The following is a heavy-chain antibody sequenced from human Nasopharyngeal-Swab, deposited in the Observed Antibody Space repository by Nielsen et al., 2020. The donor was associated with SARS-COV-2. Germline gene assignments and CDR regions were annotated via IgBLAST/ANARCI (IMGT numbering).Heavy chain of an antibody. V-gene: IGHV2-70*01. D-gene: IGHD3/OR15-3a*01. CDR2: IDWDDDK. CDR3: ARIPPVDFHFDF. CDR1: GFSLTTSGMC. Sequence: SGPTLVKPTQTLTLTCTFSGFSLTTSGMCVAWIRQPPGKALEWLALIDWDDDKYYSTSLNTRLTISKDTPKNQVVLTMTNMDPVDTATYYCARIPPVDFHFDFWGQRILVTVSS. J-gene: IGHJ4*02.